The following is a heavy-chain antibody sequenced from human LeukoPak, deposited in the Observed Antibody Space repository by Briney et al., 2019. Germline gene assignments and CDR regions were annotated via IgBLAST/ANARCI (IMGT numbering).Heavy chain of an antibody. Sequence: ASVKVSCKASGYTFTGYYMHWVRQAPGQGLEWMGWINPNSGGTNYSQKFQGRVTITRDTSISTAYMELSRLRSDDTAVYYCARDSRHGDPMVDWGQGTLVTVSS. CDR2: INPNSGGT. J-gene: IGHJ4*02. CDR3: ARDSRHGDPMVD. CDR1: GYTFTGYY. D-gene: IGHD3-10*01. V-gene: IGHV1-2*02.